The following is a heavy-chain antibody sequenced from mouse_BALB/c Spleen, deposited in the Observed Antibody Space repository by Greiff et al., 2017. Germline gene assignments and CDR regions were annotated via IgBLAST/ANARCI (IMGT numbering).Heavy chain of an antibody. J-gene: IGHJ3*01. CDR3: ARDYYGNPGAY. CDR1: GFTFSSYA. Sequence: EVQLVESGGGLVKPGGSLKLSCAASGFTFSSYAMSWVRQTPEKRLEWVASISSGGSTYYPDSVKGRFTISRDNARNILYLQMSSLRSEDTAMYYGARDYYGNPGAYWGQGTLVTVSA. D-gene: IGHD2-1*01. V-gene: IGHV5-6-5*01. CDR2: ISSGGST.